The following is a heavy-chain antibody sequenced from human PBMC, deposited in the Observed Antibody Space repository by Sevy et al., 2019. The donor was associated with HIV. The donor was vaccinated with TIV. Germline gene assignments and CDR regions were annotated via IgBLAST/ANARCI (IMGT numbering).Heavy chain of an antibody. CDR1: GYTFTGNY. CDR2: INPNSGDT. CDR3: ARDRGGGYNFAY. J-gene: IGHJ4*02. V-gene: IGHV1-2*02. D-gene: IGHD5-12*01. Sequence: ASVKVSCKTSGYTFTGNYIHWVRQAPGQGLEWMGWINPNSGDTNYAQTFQGRVTMTRDTSISTAYMELSRLRSDDTAVYYCARDRGGGYNFAYWGQGTLVTVSS.